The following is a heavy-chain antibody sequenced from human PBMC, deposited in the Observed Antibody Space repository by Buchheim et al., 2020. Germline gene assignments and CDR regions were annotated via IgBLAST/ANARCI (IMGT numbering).Heavy chain of an antibody. Sequence: QVQLQESGPGLVKPSQTLSLTCTVSGGSISSGSYYWSWIRQPAGKGLEWIGRIYTSGSTNYNPSLKSRVTISVDTSKKQFSLKLSSVTAADTAVYYCARGDIVGATYYYYYGMDVWGQGTT. CDR1: GGSISSGSYY. D-gene: IGHD1-26*01. CDR3: ARGDIVGATYYYYYGMDV. V-gene: IGHV4-61*02. CDR2: IYTSGST. J-gene: IGHJ6*02.